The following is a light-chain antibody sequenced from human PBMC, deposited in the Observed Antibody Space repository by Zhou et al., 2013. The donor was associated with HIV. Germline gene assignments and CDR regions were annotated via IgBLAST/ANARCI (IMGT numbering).Light chain of an antibody. CDR2: GAS. CDR1: QIVSSRY. Sequence: EIVLTQSPGTLSLSPGERATLSCRASQIVSSRYLAWYQQKPGQAPRLLIYGASSRATGIPDRFSGSGSGRDFTLTISRLEPEDFAVYYCQQYGSSPLYTFGQGTKLEIK. CDR3: QQYGSSPLYT. V-gene: IGKV3-20*01. J-gene: IGKJ2*01.